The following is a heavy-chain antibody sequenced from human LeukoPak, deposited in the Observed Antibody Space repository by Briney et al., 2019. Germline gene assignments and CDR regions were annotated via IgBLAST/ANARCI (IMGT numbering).Heavy chain of an antibody. D-gene: IGHD3-16*01. V-gene: IGHV4-59*08. CDR3: ARHGVSGMITFGGANWFDP. J-gene: IGHJ5*02. Sequence: SETLSLTCTVSGGSISSYYWSWIRQPPGKGLEWIGYIYYSGSTNYNPSLKSRVTISVDTSKNQFSLKLSSVTGADTAVYYCARHGVSGMITFGGANWFDPWGQGTLVTVSS. CDR2: IYYSGST. CDR1: GGSISSYY.